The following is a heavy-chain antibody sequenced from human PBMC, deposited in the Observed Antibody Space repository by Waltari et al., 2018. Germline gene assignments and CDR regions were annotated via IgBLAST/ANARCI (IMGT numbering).Heavy chain of an antibody. CDR3: VRGGRYNLSFDY. Sequence: VQLVESGGGLVKPGGSLRLSCGASGFTFIVYSMNWVRQAPGKVLQWVSSISIGRLHISCEYSVKGRFTISGDNAKNSLYLEMNSLRTEDTAIYVCVRGGRYNLSFDYWGQGTLVTVSS. CDR1: GFTFIVYS. V-gene: IGHV3-21*02. J-gene: IGHJ4*02. D-gene: IGHD1-1*01. CDR2: ISIGRLHI.